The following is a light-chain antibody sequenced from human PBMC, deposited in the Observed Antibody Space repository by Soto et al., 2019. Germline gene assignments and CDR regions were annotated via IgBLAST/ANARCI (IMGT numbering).Light chain of an antibody. CDR3: SSYTNINTRACV. Sequence: QSVLTQPASVSLSPGQSITMSCTGTSGDIGSYNRVSLYQQHPGKAPKLIIYEVTDRPSGVSNRFSGSKSGNTASLTISGLQAEDEAEYYCSSYTNINTRACVFGTGTKVTVL. V-gene: IGLV2-14*01. CDR1: SGDIGSYNR. J-gene: IGLJ1*01. CDR2: EVT.